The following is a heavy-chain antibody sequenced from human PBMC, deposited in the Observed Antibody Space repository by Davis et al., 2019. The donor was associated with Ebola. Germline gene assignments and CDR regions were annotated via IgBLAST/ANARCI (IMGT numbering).Heavy chain of an antibody. CDR3: ARAPAGRWQWPGTACDY. J-gene: IGHJ4*02. CDR2: INGDGSGT. V-gene: IGHV3-74*01. D-gene: IGHD6-19*01. Sequence: PGGSLRLSCAASGVTFSNYWMHWVRQAPGEGLVWVSRINGDGSGTSYADSLKGRFTISRDNAKNSLYLQLNSLRPEDTALYYCARAPAGRWQWPGTACDYWGQGTLVTVSS. CDR1: GVTFSNYW.